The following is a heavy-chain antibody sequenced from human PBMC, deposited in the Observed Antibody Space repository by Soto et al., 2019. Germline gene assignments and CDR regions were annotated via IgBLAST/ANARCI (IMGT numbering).Heavy chain of an antibody. D-gene: IGHD3-22*01. CDR1: GFTFSDSW. V-gene: IGHV3-74*01. CDR2: INSDGSST. CDR3: ARASHPAHYYDSGGYYPIDY. J-gene: IGHJ4*02. Sequence: GGSLRLSCAASGFTFSDSWMHWVRQAPGKGLVWVSRINSDGSSTNYADSVKGRFTIFRDNAKNTLYLQLNSLRPEDTALYYCARASHPAHYYDSGGYYPIDYWGQGALVTV.